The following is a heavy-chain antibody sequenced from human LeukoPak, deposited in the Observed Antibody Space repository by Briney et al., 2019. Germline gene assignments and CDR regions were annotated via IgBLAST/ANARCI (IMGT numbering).Heavy chain of an antibody. J-gene: IGHJ6*02. CDR1: GGSISSYY. V-gene: IGHV4-59*08. Sequence: SETLSLTCTVSGGSISSYYWSWIRQPPGKGLEWIGYIYYSGSTNYNPSLKSRVTISVDTSKNQFSLKLSSVTAADTAVYYCARHLEGSNSWYGPSGYNYYGMDVWGQGTTVTVSS. D-gene: IGHD6-13*01. CDR3: ARHLEGSNSWYGPSGYNYYGMDV. CDR2: IYYSGST.